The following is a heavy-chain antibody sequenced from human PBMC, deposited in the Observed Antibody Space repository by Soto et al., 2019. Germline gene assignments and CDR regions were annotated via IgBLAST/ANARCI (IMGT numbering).Heavy chain of an antibody. V-gene: IGHV3-23*01. J-gene: IGHJ4*02. Sequence: DVQLLESGGDLVQPGGSLRLSCAASGFTFSSYAMSWVRQAPGKGLEWVSSMSGAGRSSYDADSVKGRFTISRDNSKNTLYPQMNNLRAEDTALYYCAKGPIFGVENIYDYWGQGTLVTVSS. D-gene: IGHD3-3*01. CDR1: GFTFSSYA. CDR3: AKGPIFGVENIYDY. CDR2: MSGAGRSS.